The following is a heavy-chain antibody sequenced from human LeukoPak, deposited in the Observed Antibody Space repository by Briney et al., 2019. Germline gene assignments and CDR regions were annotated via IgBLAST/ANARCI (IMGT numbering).Heavy chain of an antibody. V-gene: IGHV3-21*01. CDR3: ARGHEPKGIAAAGSYFQH. J-gene: IGHJ1*01. Sequence: PGGSLRLSCAASGFTFSSYSMNWVRQAPGKGLEWVSSISSSSSYIYYADSVKGRFTISRDNAKNSLYLQMNSLRAEDTAVYYCARGHEPKGIAAAGSYFQHWGQGTLVTVSS. CDR2: ISSSSSYI. CDR1: GFTFSSYS. D-gene: IGHD6-13*01.